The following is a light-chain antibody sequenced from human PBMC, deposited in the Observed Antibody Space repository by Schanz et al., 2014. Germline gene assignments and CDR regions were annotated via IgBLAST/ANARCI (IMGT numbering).Light chain of an antibody. CDR3: SSYATSDTVTL. V-gene: IGLV2-14*01. Sequence: QSVLTQPASVSGSPGQSITITCTGTSSDVGGYKYVSWFQQHPGKAPKLLIYDVSNRPSGVSYRFSGSKSGNTASLTISGLQAEDEADYYCSSYATSDTVTLFGGGTKLTVL. CDR1: SSDVGGYKY. CDR2: DVS. J-gene: IGLJ3*02.